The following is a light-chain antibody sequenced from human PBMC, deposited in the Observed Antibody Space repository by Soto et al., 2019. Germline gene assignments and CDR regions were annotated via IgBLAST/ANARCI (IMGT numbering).Light chain of an antibody. V-gene: IGLV1-44*01. CDR3: AAWDDGLIGSVA. Sequence: QSVLTQPPSASGTPGQRVTISCSGSSSKIGKNTVNWYQQLPGTAPQFLIFRNNRRPSGVPDRFSGSKSGTSASLTISGLQSDDEADYYCAAWDDGLIGSVAFGGGTKVTVL. J-gene: IGLJ2*01. CDR1: SSKIGKNT. CDR2: RNN.